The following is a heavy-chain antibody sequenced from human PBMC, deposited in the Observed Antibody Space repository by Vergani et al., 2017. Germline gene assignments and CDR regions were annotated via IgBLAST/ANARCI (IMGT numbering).Heavy chain of an antibody. CDR3: AKARDPNCKGGNCYSYYYGFDL. D-gene: IGHD2-21*01. Sequence: EVQLLESGGGLVQHGGSLRLTCAASEFTFSNYAMNWVRQAPGKGLEWVSGISGSGVSAYYTDSVKGRFTISRDNSKNMLFLQMNNLRTEDTAIYYCAKARDPNCKGGNCYSYYYGFDLWGQGTTVTVSS. CDR2: ISGSGVSA. V-gene: IGHV3-23*01. J-gene: IGHJ6*02. CDR1: EFTFSNYA.